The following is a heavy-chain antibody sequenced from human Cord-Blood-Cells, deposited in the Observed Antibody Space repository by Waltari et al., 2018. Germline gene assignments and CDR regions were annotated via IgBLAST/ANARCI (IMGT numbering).Heavy chain of an antibody. CDR2: IKQDGSEK. CDR3: ARKRRQGYSSGWYFDY. CDR1: GFTFSSYW. Sequence: EVQLVESGGGLVQPGGSLRLSCAASGFTFSSYWMRWVRQAPGKGVEWVANIKQDGSEKYYVDSVKGRFTISRDNAKNSLYLQMNSLRAEDTAVYYCARKRRQGYSSGWYFDYWGQGTLVTVSS. V-gene: IGHV3-7*01. J-gene: IGHJ4*02. D-gene: IGHD6-19*01.